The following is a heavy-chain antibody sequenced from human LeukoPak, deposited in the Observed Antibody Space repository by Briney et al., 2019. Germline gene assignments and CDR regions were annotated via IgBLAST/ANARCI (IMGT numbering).Heavy chain of an antibody. CDR2: IYYSGST. CDR1: GGSISSYY. J-gene: IGHJ4*02. D-gene: IGHD1-26*01. Sequence: PSETLSLTCTVSGGSISSYYWSWIRQPPGKGLEWIGSIYYSGSTYYNPSLKSRVTISVDTSKNQFSLKLSSVTAADTAVYYCARDSGIVGATGDYWGQGTLVTVSS. CDR3: ARDSGIVGATGDY. V-gene: IGHV4-59*12.